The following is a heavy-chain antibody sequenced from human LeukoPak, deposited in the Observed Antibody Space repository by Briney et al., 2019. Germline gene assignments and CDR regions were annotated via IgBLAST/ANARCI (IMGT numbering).Heavy chain of an antibody. Sequence: PGGSLRLSCAASGFTVSSNYMSWVRQAPGKGLEWVSVIYSGGSTYYADSVKGRFTISRDNSKNTLYLQMNSLRAEDTAVYYCARDKEYDAFDIWGQGTMVTVSS. CDR1: GFTVSSNY. D-gene: IGHD2/OR15-2a*01. CDR3: ARDKEYDAFDI. V-gene: IGHV3-53*01. CDR2: IYSGGST. J-gene: IGHJ3*02.